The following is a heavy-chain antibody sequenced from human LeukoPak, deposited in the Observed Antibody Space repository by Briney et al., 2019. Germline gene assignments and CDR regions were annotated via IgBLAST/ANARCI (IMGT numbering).Heavy chain of an antibody. V-gene: IGHV3-23*01. D-gene: IGHD5-18*01. CDR1: GFTFSNYA. CDR3: AKGFGYGAMGPTPFDF. J-gene: IGHJ4*02. Sequence: GGSLRLSCAASGFTFSNYAMSWVRQAPGKGLEWVSAITSSGGYTYYADSVKGRFTISRDTSNNTLYLQVSSLRAEDTAVYYCAKGFGYGAMGPTPFDFWGQGTLVTVSS. CDR2: ITSSGGYT.